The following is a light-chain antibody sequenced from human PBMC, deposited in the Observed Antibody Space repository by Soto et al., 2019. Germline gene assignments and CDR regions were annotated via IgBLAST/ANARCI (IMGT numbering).Light chain of an antibody. CDR2: GAS. V-gene: IGKV3-20*01. CDR3: QQYGSSPTT. J-gene: IGKJ3*01. CDR1: QSVSNTF. Sequence: EIVLTQSPGTLSLSPGERATLSCRASQSVSNTFLAWYQHKPGQAPRLLIYGASRRATGIPGRFTGGGSGTDFTLTINGLEPEDFAVYYCQQYGSSPTTFGPGTKVDI.